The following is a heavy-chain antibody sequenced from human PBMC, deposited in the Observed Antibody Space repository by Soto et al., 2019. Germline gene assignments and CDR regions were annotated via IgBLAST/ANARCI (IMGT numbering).Heavy chain of an antibody. J-gene: IGHJ4*02. CDR2: IIPIFGPA. V-gene: IGHV1-69*01. CDR3: GRGSSWPKVEY. D-gene: IGHD6-13*01. CDR1: GGTVSNSA. Sequence: QVQLVQSGAEVKKPGSSVKVSCKASGGTVSNSAISWLRQAPGQGLEWMGGIIPIFGPATYSQKFQDRVTITADESTGTGYMELSSLTSEDTAVYFCGRGSSWPKVEYWGQGTLVTVSS.